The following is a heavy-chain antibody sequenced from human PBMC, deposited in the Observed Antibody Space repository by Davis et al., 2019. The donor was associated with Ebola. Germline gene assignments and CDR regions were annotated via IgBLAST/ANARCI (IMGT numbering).Heavy chain of an antibody. D-gene: IGHD3-9*01. CDR3: ARVDNNYYYGLDV. J-gene: IGHJ6*04. CDR2: MNSNSCNK. Sequence: ASVTVSLQASGYTFNRFDIHWLRQATGQGLAGMGWMNSNSCNKGYAHRFQGRVIMTRNTSISTAYMELSSLRSEDTAVYYCARVDNNYYYGLDVWGKGTTVTVSS. CDR1: GYTFNRFD. V-gene: IGHV1-8*01.